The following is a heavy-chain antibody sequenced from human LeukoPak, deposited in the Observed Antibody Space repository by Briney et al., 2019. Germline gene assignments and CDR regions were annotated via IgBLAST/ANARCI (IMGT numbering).Heavy chain of an antibody. V-gene: IGHV3-48*01. J-gene: IGHJ4*02. Sequence: GGSLRLSCAASGFTFSSYSMNWVRQAPGKGLEWVSYISSSSSTIYYADSVKGRFTISRDNAKNSLYLQMNSLRAEDTAVYYCAAHSSSWYDSLDYWGQGTLVTVSS. CDR1: GFTFSSYS. CDR3: AAHSSSWYDSLDY. CDR2: ISSSSSTI. D-gene: IGHD6-13*01.